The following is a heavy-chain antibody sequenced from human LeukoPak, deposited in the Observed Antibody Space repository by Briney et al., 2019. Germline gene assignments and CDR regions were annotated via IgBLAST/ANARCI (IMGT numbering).Heavy chain of an antibody. Sequence: ASVTVSCKTSGYSFTSYAMNWVRQAPGQGLEFMGWINTGTGNPTYAQGFTGRFVFSLDTSVSTAYLQISTLKPEDTAVYYCASFGAHSFDYWGQGTLVTVSS. V-gene: IGHV7-4-1*02. CDR1: GYSFTSYA. CDR2: INTGTGNP. D-gene: IGHD3-10*01. J-gene: IGHJ4*02. CDR3: ASFGAHSFDY.